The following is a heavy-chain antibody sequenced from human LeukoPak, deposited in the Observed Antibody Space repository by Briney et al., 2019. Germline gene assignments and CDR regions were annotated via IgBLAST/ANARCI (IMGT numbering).Heavy chain of an antibody. V-gene: IGHV4-59*08. J-gene: IGHJ6*03. CDR2: IYYSGST. CDR1: GGSISSYY. Sequence: SETLSLTCTVSGGSISSYYWSWIRQPPGKGLEWIGYIYYSGSTNYNPSLKSRVTISVDTSKNQFSLKLSSVTAADTAVYYCARGVVVPAAMRPDYYYYMDVWGKGTTVTVSS. D-gene: IGHD2-2*01. CDR3: ARGVVVPAAMRPDYYYYMDV.